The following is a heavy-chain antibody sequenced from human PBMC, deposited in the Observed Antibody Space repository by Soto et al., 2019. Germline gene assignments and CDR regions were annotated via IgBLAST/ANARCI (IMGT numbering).Heavy chain of an antibody. J-gene: IGHJ6*02. D-gene: IGHD3-9*01. Sequence: EVHVVESGGGLVKPGESLRLSCAASGFVFRSYSMTWVRQGPGKGLEWVASISTTSGYIYYADSVQGRFTISRDNPKNSHDLETNSLKAEDTGVYFCARGKDILNEKAGMDVWGQGTTVTVS. CDR2: ISTTSGYI. V-gene: IGHV3-21*03. CDR3: ARGKDILNEKAGMDV. CDR1: GFVFRSYS.